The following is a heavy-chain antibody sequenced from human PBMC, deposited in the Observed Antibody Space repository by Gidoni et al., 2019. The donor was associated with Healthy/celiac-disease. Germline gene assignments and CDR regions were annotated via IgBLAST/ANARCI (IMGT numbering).Heavy chain of an antibody. Sequence: QITLKESGPTLVKPTQTLPLTCTFSGFSLSTSGVGGGWIRQPPGKALEWLALIYWDDDKRYSPSLKSRLTITKDTSKNQVVLTMTNMDPVDTATYYCAHSILYYYDSSGYSNLFDYWGQGTLVTVSS. D-gene: IGHD3-22*01. CDR2: IYWDDDK. V-gene: IGHV2-5*02. CDR1: GFSLSTSGVG. J-gene: IGHJ4*02. CDR3: AHSILYYYDSSGYSNLFDY.